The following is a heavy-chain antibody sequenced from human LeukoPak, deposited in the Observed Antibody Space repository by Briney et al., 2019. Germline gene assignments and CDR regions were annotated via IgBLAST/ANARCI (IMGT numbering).Heavy chain of an antibody. Sequence: SETLSLTCTVSGGSISSGGHYWSWIRQPAGKGLEYLGRISSTGSTNYNPSLRSRVTISADTSKNHFSLKLTSVTAADTAVYYCARDFRNKGMDVWGQGTTVTVSS. V-gene: IGHV4-61*02. J-gene: IGHJ6*02. CDR1: GGSISSGGHY. D-gene: IGHD2/OR15-2a*01. CDR3: ARDFRNKGMDV. CDR2: ISSTGST.